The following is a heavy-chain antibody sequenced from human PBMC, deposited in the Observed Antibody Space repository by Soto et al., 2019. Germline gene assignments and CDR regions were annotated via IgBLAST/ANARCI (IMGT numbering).Heavy chain of an antibody. CDR1: GGSFISYS. CDR3: AKSLLFVDHAYMDV. CDR2: IIPIQGKA. V-gene: IGHV1-69*02. Sequence: QVQLVQSGAELKKPGSSVKVSCEASGGSFISYSFTWVRQAPGQGLEWVGRIIPIQGKANYALKFQDRVTITADRSTRTAYMELRSLRPEDTAVYYCAKSLLFVDHAYMDVWGKGTTVTVSS. D-gene: IGHD2-21*01. J-gene: IGHJ6*03.